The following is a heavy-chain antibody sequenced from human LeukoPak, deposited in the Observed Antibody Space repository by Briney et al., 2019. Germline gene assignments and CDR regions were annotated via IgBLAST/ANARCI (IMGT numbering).Heavy chain of an antibody. CDR2: IYSGGET. CDR3: ARDQCTSACCYSN. D-gene: IGHD2-2*02. V-gene: IGHV3-66*02. J-gene: IGHJ1*01. CDR1: GITVSRNH. Sequence: GGSLRLSCAASGITVSRNHMSWVRQAPGKGLEWVSVIYSGGETYYAESVKGRFTISRDNSKNTLYLQMSSLRDEDTAVYYCARDQCTSACCYSNWGQGTLVTVSS.